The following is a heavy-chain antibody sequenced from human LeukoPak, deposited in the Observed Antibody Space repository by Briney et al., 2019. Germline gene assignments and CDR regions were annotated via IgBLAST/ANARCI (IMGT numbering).Heavy chain of an antibody. J-gene: IGHJ4*02. V-gene: IGHV4-61*02. CDR2: IYTSGST. D-gene: IGHD3-3*01. CDR3: ARAGDFWSGYYVDY. Sequence: PSQTLSLTCTVSGGSISSGSYYWSWIRQPAGKGLEWIGRIYTSGSTNYNPSLKSRVTISVDTSKNQFSLKLSSVTAADTAAYYCARAGDFWSGYYVDYWGQGTLVTVSS. CDR1: GGSISSGSYY.